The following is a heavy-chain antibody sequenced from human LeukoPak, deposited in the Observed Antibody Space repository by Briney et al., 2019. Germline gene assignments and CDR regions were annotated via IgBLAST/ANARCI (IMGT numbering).Heavy chain of an antibody. CDR2: VYYSGST. Sequence: SETLSLTCTVSGGSISSHHWSWIRQPPGKGLEWIGYVYYSGSTNYKPSLKSRVTISVDTSKNQFSLKLTSVTAADTAVYYCARHLDIAASGTFDYWGQGTLVTVSS. CDR1: GGSISSHH. V-gene: IGHV4-59*08. CDR3: ARHLDIAASGTFDY. D-gene: IGHD6-13*01. J-gene: IGHJ4*02.